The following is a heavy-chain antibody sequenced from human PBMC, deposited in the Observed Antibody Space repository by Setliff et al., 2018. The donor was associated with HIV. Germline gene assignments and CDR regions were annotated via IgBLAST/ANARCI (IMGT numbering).Heavy chain of an antibody. Sequence: ASVKVSCKASGYTFTGYFMHWVRQAPGQGLEWMGRINPNSGGTNYAQKFQGRVTMTRDTSISTAYMELSRLRAEDTAVYYCAKRGPTFGVVRDAFDIWGQGTMVTV. CDR3: AKRGPTFGVVRDAFDI. CDR2: INPNSGGT. D-gene: IGHD3-3*01. CDR1: GYTFTGYF. J-gene: IGHJ3*02. V-gene: IGHV1-2*06.